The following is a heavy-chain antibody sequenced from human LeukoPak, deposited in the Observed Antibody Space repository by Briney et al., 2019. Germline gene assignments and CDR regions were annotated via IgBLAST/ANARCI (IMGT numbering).Heavy chain of an antibody. CDR2: IYTSGST. D-gene: IGHD5-12*01. J-gene: IGHJ4*02. CDR1: GDSIRSGAYY. CDR3: ARGGGATRIDY. V-gene: IGHV4-61*02. Sequence: SETLSLTCSVSGDSIRSGAYYWSWIRQPAGKGLEWIGRIYTSGSTSYNPSLKSRVTISVDTSKNQFSLKLTSVTAADTAVYYCARGGGATRIDYWGQGTLVTVSS.